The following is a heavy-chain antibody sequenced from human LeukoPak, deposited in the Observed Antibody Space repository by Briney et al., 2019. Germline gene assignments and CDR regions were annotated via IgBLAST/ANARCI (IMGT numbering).Heavy chain of an antibody. Sequence: MPGGSLRLSCAASGFTFSSYSMNWVRQAPGEGLEWVSSISSSSSYIYYADSVKGRFTISRDNAKNSLYLQMNSLRAEDTAVYYCARDADYGDYTPCGYWGQGTLVTVSS. CDR1: GFTFSSYS. CDR3: ARDADYGDYTPCGY. J-gene: IGHJ4*02. CDR2: ISSSSSYI. V-gene: IGHV3-21*01. D-gene: IGHD4-17*01.